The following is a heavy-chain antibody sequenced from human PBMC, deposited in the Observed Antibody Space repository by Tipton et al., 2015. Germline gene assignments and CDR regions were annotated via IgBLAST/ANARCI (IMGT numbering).Heavy chain of an antibody. CDR3: ARVDDFPPSWLDP. D-gene: IGHD3-3*01. Sequence: KVQGRVTMTRDTSTSTAYMELRSLSSDDTAVYYCARVDDFPPSWLDPWGQGTLVTVSS. J-gene: IGHJ5*02. V-gene: IGHV1-18*01.